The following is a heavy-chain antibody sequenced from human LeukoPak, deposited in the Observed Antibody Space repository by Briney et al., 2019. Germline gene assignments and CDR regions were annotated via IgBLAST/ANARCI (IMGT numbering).Heavy chain of an antibody. J-gene: IGHJ1*01. V-gene: IGHV3-43*01. Sequence: GGSLRLSCAASGLTFDNYTMHWVRQPPGKGLEWVCLISWDGDLTYYADSLKGRFIVSRDNSKNSLYLQMDSLRTEDTALYYCASGTHRGEPTGHWGQGTLVTVFS. D-gene: IGHD3-10*01. CDR2: ISWDGDLT. CDR1: GLTFDNYT. CDR3: ASGTHRGEPTGH.